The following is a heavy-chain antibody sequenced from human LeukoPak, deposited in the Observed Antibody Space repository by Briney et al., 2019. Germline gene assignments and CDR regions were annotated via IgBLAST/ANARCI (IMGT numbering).Heavy chain of an antibody. CDR2: ISGSGGST. V-gene: IGHV3-23*01. J-gene: IGHJ4*02. D-gene: IGHD6-19*01. CDR1: GFTCSSYA. Sequence: GGSLRRSCAASGFTCSSYAMSWVRQAPGKGLEWLSAISGSGGSTYYADSVKVRFTISRDNCKNTLYLQMNSLRAEDTAVYYCAKDLIEVAGTSFDYWGQGTLVTVSS. CDR3: AKDLIEVAGTSFDY.